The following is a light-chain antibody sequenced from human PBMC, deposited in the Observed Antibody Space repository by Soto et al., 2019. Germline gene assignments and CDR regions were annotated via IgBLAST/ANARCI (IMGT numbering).Light chain of an antibody. Sequence: DIQMTQSPTTLSTSVGDRVTITCRASQSIRNWLAWYQHKAGKAPNLLIYRASSLHSGVPSRFSGSGSGTDFTLTISSLQPDDFATYYCQQYNTYPWTFGQGTKVEI. CDR1: QSIRNW. CDR3: QQYNTYPWT. V-gene: IGKV1-5*03. J-gene: IGKJ1*01. CDR2: RAS.